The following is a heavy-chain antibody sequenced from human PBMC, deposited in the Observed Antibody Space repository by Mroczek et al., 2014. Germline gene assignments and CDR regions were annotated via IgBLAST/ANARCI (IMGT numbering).Heavy chain of an antibody. CDR3: ASSVSDSSGYYYVPDY. D-gene: IGHD3-22*01. Sequence: VQLLESGPGLVKPSETLSLTCTVSGGSISSYCWSWIRQPPGKGLEWIGYIYYSGSTYYNPSLKSRVTISVDTSKNQFSLKLSSVTAADTAVYYCASSVSDSSGYYYVPDYWGQGTLVTVSS. J-gene: IGHJ4*02. V-gene: IGHV4-59*06. CDR1: GGSISSYC. CDR2: IYYSGST.